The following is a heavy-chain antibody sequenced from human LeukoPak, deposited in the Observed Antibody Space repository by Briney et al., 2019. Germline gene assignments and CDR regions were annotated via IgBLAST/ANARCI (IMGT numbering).Heavy chain of an antibody. J-gene: IGHJ3*02. CDR2: ISGSGGST. D-gene: IGHD5-12*01. CDR3: ARDPDIVAEGDAFDI. Sequence: GGSLRLSCAASGFTFSSYAMSWVRQAPGKGLEWVSAISGSGGSTNYADSVKGRFTISRDNSNNTLYLQMNSLRAEDTAVYYCARDPDIVAEGDAFDIWGQGTMVTVSS. CDR1: GFTFSSYA. V-gene: IGHV3-23*01.